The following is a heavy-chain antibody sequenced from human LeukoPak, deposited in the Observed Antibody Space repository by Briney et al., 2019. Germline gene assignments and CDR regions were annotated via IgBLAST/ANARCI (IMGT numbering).Heavy chain of an antibody. V-gene: IGHV1-69*04. J-gene: IGHJ4*02. D-gene: IGHD3-22*01. CDR1: GGTFSSYA. CDR3: AKDLFSNYYDSNYFDH. CDR2: IIPILGIA. Sequence: ASVKVSCKASGGTFSSYAISWVRQAPGQGLEWMGRIIPILGIANYAQKFQGRVTITADKSTSTAYMELSSLRAEDSAVYYCAKDLFSNYYDSNYFDHWGQGTLVTVSS.